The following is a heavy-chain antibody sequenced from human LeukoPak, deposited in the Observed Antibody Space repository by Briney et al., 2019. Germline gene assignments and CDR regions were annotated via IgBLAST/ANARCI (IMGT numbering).Heavy chain of an antibody. Sequence: PGGSLRLSCTASGFSFSNYAMSCVRQAPGKGLGLGSGISGSGGTTVYAGYVKGRFTISRDNSKNTLHLKMDSLRADDTAVYYCAKDKAYQMPIYFDSWGQGTLVTVSS. CDR1: GFSFSNYA. J-gene: IGHJ4*02. V-gene: IGHV3-23*01. D-gene: IGHD2-2*01. CDR3: AKDKAYQMPIYFDS. CDR2: ISGSGGTT.